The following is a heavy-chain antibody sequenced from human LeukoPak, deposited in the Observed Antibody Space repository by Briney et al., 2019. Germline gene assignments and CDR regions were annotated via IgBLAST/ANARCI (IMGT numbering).Heavy chain of an antibody. CDR2: INPSGGGT. J-gene: IGHJ4*02. V-gene: IGHV1-46*01. CDR1: GYTFTSYY. CDR3: ARGVYCYGYRGDY. Sequence: APVKVSCKASGYTFTSYYMHWVRQAPGQGLEWMGIINPSGGGTSYAQKFQGRVTMTRDMSTTTVYMELSSLRSEDTAVYYCARGVYCYGYRGDYWGQGTLVTVSS. D-gene: IGHD5-18*01.